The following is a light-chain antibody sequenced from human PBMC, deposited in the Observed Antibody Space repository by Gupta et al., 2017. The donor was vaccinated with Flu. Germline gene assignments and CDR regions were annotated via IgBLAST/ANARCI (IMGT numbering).Light chain of an antibody. J-gene: IGKJ2*01. CDR1: QSISSW. V-gene: IGKV1-5*01. Sequence: PSTPSASVGDRVTITCRASQSISSWLAWYQQKTGKASKLQVYIADTRETGVQTRFAGSGSGTEFTLTISSLEPDDFAVYYCQEYNSYFCTFGQGTKVEIK. CDR2: IAD. CDR3: QEYNSYFCT.